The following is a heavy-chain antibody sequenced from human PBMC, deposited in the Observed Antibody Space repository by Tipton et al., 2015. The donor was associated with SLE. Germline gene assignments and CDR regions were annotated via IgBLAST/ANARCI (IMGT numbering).Heavy chain of an antibody. CDR2: IFTSGSA. Sequence: TLSLTCAVYGWSFSGNYWSWVRQPPGKGLEWFGRIFTSGSATYNPSLKSRVTISLDTSKDQFSLKLTSVTAAGTAVYFCAGGNYPPPTFDYWGQGSLVTVSS. V-gene: IGHV4-59*10. D-gene: IGHD1-26*01. CDR1: GWSFSGNY. J-gene: IGHJ4*02. CDR3: AGGNYPPPTFDY.